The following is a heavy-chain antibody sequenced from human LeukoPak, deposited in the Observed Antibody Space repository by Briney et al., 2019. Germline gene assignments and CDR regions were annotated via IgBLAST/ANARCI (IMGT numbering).Heavy chain of an antibody. CDR3: ARDGGGEVDY. Sequence: GGSLGLSCAASGFTFSSYSMNWVRQAPGKGLEWVSSISSSSSYIYYADSVKGRFTISRDNAKNSLYLQMNSLRAEDTAVYYCARDGGGEVDYWGQGTLVTVSS. CDR1: GFTFSSYS. D-gene: IGHD3-16*01. J-gene: IGHJ4*02. V-gene: IGHV3-21*01. CDR2: ISSSSSYI.